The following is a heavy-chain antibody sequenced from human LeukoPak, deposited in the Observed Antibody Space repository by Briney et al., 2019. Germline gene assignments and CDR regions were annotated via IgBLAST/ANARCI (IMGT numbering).Heavy chain of an antibody. CDR3: ARDYWLGNRGLFYFNY. J-gene: IGHJ4*02. V-gene: IGHV1-18*01. CDR1: GYSFPSYG. CDR2: ISAYNGNT. Sequence: GASVKVSCKASGYSFPSYGISWVRQAPGQGLEWMGWISAYNGNTNYAQKLQGRITMTTDTSTTTAYMEVRSLRSDDTAVYYCARDYWLGNRGLFYFNYWGQGTLVTVSS. D-gene: IGHD3-16*01.